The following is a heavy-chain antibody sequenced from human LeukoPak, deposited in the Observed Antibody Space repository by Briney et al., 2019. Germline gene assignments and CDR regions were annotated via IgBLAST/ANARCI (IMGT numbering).Heavy chain of an antibody. V-gene: IGHV1-46*01. Sequence: ASVKVSCKTSGYTFTKHYIHWARQAPGQGLEWMGMISPSGGSTSYPQKFQGRVTMTRDTSTSTVYMDLTSLRSEDTAVYFCARDGVPGTYYFDNWGQGTLVTVSS. CDR3: ARDGVPGTYYFDN. J-gene: IGHJ4*02. CDR2: ISPSGGST. CDR1: GYTFTKHY. D-gene: IGHD6-19*01.